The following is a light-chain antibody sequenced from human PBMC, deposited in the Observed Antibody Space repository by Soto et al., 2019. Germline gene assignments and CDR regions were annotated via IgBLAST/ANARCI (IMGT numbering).Light chain of an antibody. J-gene: IGLJ1*01. Sequence: QSVLTQPPSASGTPGQRVTISCSGSSSNIGSNTVSWYQQLPGTAPKLLIYSSNQRPSGVPDRFSGSKSGTSASLAISGLQSEDEADYYCAAWDDSLNGYVFGTGTKLTVI. V-gene: IGLV1-44*01. CDR3: AAWDDSLNGYV. CDR2: SSN. CDR1: SSNIGSNT.